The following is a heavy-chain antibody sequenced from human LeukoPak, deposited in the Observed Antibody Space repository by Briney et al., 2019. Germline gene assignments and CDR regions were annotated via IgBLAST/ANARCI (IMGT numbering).Heavy chain of an antibody. D-gene: IGHD6-13*01. V-gene: IGHV1-8*01. CDR3: PRASSSWYTL. Sequence: ASVKVSCKPSGYTFTSYDINWVRQATGQGLEWMGWMNPNSGNTGYAQKFQGRVTMTRNTSISTAYMELSSLRSEHTPVYYCPRASSSWYTLWGQATLATVSS. CDR2: MNPNSGNT. J-gene: IGHJ4*02. CDR1: GYTFTSYD.